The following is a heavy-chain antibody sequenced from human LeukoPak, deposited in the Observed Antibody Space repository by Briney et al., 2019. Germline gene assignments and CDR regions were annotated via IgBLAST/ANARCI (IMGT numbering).Heavy chain of an antibody. CDR2: IWYDGSNK. D-gene: IGHD2-15*01. J-gene: IGHJ3*02. Sequence: GRSLRLSCAASGFTFSSYGMHWVRQAPGKGLEWVAVIWYDGSNKYYADSVKGRFTISRDNSKNTLYLQMNSLRAEDTAVYYCARAEGFSHDALDIWGQGTMVTVSS. CDR1: GFTFSSYG. CDR3: ARAEGFSHDALDI. V-gene: IGHV3-33*01.